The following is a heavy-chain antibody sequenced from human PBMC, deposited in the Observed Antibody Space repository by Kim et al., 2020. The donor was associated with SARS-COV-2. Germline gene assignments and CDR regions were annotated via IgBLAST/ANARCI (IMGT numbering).Heavy chain of an antibody. V-gene: IGHV6-1*01. D-gene: IGHD2-15*01. CDR3: ARERLHPILVNWFDP. Sequence: SQTLSLTCAISGDSVSSNSAAWNWIRQSPSRGLEWPGRTYYRSKWYHDYAVSVKSRITINPDTSKNQFSLQLNSVTPEDTAVYYCARERLHPILVNWFDPWGQGTLVTVSS. CDR2: TYYRSKWYH. CDR1: GDSVSSNSAA. J-gene: IGHJ5*02.